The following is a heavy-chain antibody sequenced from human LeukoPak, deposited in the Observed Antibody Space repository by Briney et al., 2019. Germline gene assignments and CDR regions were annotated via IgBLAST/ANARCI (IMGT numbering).Heavy chain of an antibody. J-gene: IGHJ6*02. CDR3: ARGQSDYDSSGYRPYHYYGMDV. Sequence: GASVTVSCKASGGTVSSYAISWVRQAPGQGLEWMGGIIPIFGTANYAQKFQGRVTITADESTSTAYMELSSLRSEDTAVYYCARGQSDYDSSGYRPYHYYGMDVWGQGTTVTVSS. CDR2: IIPIFGTA. D-gene: IGHD3-22*01. V-gene: IGHV1-69*13. CDR1: GGTVSSYA.